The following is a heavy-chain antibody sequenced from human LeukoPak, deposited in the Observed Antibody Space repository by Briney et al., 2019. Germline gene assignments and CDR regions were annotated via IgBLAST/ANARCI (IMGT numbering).Heavy chain of an antibody. Sequence: ASVKVSCKASGYTFTSYGISWVRQAPGQGLEWMGWISAYNGNTNYAQKLQGRVTMTTDTSTSTAYMELRSLRSDGTAVYYCARVGYCSSTSCRDAFDIWGQGTMVTVSS. CDR3: ARVGYCSSTSCRDAFDI. CDR2: ISAYNGNT. CDR1: GYTFTSYG. D-gene: IGHD2-2*01. J-gene: IGHJ3*02. V-gene: IGHV1-18*01.